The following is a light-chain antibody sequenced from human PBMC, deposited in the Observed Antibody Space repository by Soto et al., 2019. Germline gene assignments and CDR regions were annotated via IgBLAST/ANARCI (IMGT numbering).Light chain of an antibody. CDR2: DVR. CDR3: SSYTSSNGVV. J-gene: IGLJ2*01. CDR1: SSDVGRYNY. V-gene: IGLV2-14*03. Sequence: QSVLTQPASVSGSPGQSITISCAGTSSDVGRYNYVSWYQQHPGKAPKIMIYDVRHRPSGVSNRFSGSKSGNTASLTISGLQAEDEADYYCSSYTSSNGVVFGGGTQLTVL.